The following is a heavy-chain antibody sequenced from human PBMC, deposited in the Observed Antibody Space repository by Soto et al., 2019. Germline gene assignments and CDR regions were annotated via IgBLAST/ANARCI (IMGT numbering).Heavy chain of an antibody. J-gene: IGHJ4*02. V-gene: IGHV4-59*11. CDR3: ARGGWSHDF. CDR1: GGSLSGHY. Sequence: QVQLQESGPGLVKPSETLSLNCTVSGGSLSGHYWTWTRQPPGKRLEWIGYIHYSGSTNYNPSLKSRVTISVDTSKNQLSLKLVSVTAADTAVYHCARGGWSHDFWGRGTLVTVSS. CDR2: IHYSGST.